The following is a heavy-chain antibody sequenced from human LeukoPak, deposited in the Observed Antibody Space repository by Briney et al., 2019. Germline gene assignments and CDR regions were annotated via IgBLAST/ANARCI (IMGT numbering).Heavy chain of an antibody. D-gene: IGHD3-22*01. CDR3: ARTYYYDSSGYYGGAFDI. CDR1: GGSISSYY. CDR2: IYTSGST. Sequence: SETLSLTCTVSGGSISSYYWSWIRQPPGKGLEWIGYIYTSGSTNYNPSLKSRVTISVDTSKNQFSLKLSSVTAADTAVYHCARTYYYDSSGYYGGAFDIWGQGTMVTVSS. V-gene: IGHV4-4*09. J-gene: IGHJ3*02.